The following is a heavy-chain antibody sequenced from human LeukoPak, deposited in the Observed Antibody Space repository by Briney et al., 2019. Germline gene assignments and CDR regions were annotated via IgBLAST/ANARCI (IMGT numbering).Heavy chain of an antibody. CDR1: GFTFSSYS. Sequence: GGSLRLSCAASGFTFSSYSMNWVRQAPGTGLEWVSSISSSSSYIYYADSVKGRFTISRDNSKNTLYLQMNSLRAEDTAVYYCAKVRGLGIQPWTAFDYWGQGTLVTVSS. CDR2: ISSSSSYI. D-gene: IGHD5-18*01. J-gene: IGHJ4*02. CDR3: AKVRGLGIQPWTAFDY. V-gene: IGHV3-21*01.